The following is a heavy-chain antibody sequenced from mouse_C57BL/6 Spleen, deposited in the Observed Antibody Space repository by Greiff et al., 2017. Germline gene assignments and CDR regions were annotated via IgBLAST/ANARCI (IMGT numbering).Heavy chain of an antibody. Sequence: EVKLMESGGGLVKPGGSLKLSCAASGFTFSDYGMHWVRQAPEKGLEWVAYISSGSSTIYYADTVKGRFTISRDNAKNTLFLQMTSLRSEDTAMYYCARRTVVATGDWYFDVWGTGTTVTVSS. CDR1: GFTFSDYG. V-gene: IGHV5-17*01. CDR2: ISSGSSTI. CDR3: ARRTVVATGDWYFDV. D-gene: IGHD1-1*01. J-gene: IGHJ1*03.